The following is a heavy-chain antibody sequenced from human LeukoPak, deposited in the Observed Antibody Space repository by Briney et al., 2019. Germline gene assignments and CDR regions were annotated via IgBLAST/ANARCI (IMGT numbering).Heavy chain of an antibody. V-gene: IGHV1-46*01. CDR2: INPSGGST. J-gene: IGHJ4*02. CDR1: GYTLTELS. CDR3: ARASGRADY. D-gene: IGHD6-19*01. Sequence: ASVKVSCKVSGYTLTELSMHWVRQAPGQGLEWMGIINPSGGSTSYAQKFQGRVTMTRDMSTSTVYMELSSLRSEDTAVYYCARASGRADYWGQGTLVTVSS.